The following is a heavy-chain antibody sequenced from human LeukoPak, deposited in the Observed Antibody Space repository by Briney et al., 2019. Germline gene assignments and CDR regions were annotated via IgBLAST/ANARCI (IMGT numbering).Heavy chain of an antibody. CDR2: ISGRSNNT. CDR3: AKWGDYDVLTGYYVSDF. Sequence: GASLRLSCAASGFIFSNYAMYWVRQAPGKGLEWVSAISGRSNNTYYADSVKGRFTISRDSSKNTLYLQMNSLRADDTAVYYCAKWGDYDVLTGYYVSDFWGQGTMVTVSS. D-gene: IGHD3-9*01. J-gene: IGHJ4*02. V-gene: IGHV3-23*01. CDR1: GFIFSNYA.